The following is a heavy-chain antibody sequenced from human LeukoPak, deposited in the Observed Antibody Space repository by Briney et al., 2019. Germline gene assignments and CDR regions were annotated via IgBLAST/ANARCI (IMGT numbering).Heavy chain of an antibody. CDR2: ISYDGSNK. V-gene: IGHV3-30*18. Sequence: GRSLRLSCAASGFTFSSYGMHWVRQAPGKGLGGGAVISYDGSNKYYADSVKGRFTISRDNSKNTLYLQMNSLRAEDTAVYYCAKDLHTGYLRPDFDYWGQGTLVTVSS. J-gene: IGHJ4*02. D-gene: IGHD3-9*01. CDR1: GFTFSSYG. CDR3: AKDLHTGYLRPDFDY.